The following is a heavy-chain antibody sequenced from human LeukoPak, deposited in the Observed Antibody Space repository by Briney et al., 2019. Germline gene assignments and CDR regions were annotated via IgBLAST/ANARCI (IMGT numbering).Heavy chain of an antibody. J-gene: IGHJ3*02. CDR2: ISYDGSNK. CDR3: VRLTPYDSSGYYHGRTTDAFDI. Sequence: GGSLRLSCAASGFTFSSYGMHWVRQAPGKGLEWVAVISYDGSNKYYADSVKGRFTISRDNSKNTLYQQMNSLRAEDTAVYYCVRLTPYDSSGYYHGRTTDAFDIWGQGTMVTVSS. V-gene: IGHV3-30*03. D-gene: IGHD3-22*01. CDR1: GFTFSSYG.